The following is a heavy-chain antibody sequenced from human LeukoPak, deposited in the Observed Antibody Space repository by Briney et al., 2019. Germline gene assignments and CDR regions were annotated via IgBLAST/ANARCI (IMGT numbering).Heavy chain of an antibody. CDR3: ARADQSFYGMGV. CDR2: INPNSGGT. CDR1: GYTFTGYY. V-gene: IGHV1-2*06. J-gene: IGHJ6*02. Sequence: ASVKVSCKASGYTFTGYYMHWVRQAPGQGLEWMGRINPNSGGTNYAQKFQGRVTMTRDTSISTAYMELSRLRSDDTAVYYCARADQSFYGMGVWGQGTTVTVSS.